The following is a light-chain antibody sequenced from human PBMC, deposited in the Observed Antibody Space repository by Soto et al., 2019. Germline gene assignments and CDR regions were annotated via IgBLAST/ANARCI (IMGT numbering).Light chain of an antibody. CDR2: GAS. V-gene: IGKV3-20*01. CDR3: QQCGSSST. CDR1: QTFRKSF. J-gene: IGKJ5*01. Sequence: EIVMTQSPATLSLSPGERSTLSCRAIQTFRKSFLSWFQQIPGQAPRLLIHGASMRATGIPDRLSGSGSGTDFTLTISRLDPEDSAVYYCQQCGSSSTFGQGTRLEIK.